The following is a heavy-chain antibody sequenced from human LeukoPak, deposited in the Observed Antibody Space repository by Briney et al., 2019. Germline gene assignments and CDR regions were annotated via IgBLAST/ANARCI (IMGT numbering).Heavy chain of an antibody. J-gene: IGHJ4*02. CDR2: INPAGTET. Sequence: GGSLRLSCAASGFSFSAYWMTWVRQAPGTGLEWVANINPAGTETYYVDPVKGRFTISRDNAKNLLYLQMNSLRAEDTAVYYCARFGYVAAVDLWGQGTLVAVSS. CDR1: GFSFSAYW. V-gene: IGHV3-7*01. D-gene: IGHD2-15*01. CDR3: ARFGYVAAVDL.